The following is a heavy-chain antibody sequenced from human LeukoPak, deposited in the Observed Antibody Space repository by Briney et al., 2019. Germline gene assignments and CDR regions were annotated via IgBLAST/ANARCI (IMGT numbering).Heavy chain of an antibody. D-gene: IGHD6-13*01. CDR2: ISAYNGNT. V-gene: IGHV1-18*01. CDR1: GYTFTSYG. CDR3: ARDRSIAAADNWFDP. J-gene: IGHJ5*02. Sequence: ASVKVSCKASGYTFTSYGISWVRQAPGQGLEWMGWISAYNGNTNYAQKLQGRVTMTTDTSTSTAYMELRSLRSDGTAVYYCARDRSIAAADNWFDPWGQGTLVTVSS.